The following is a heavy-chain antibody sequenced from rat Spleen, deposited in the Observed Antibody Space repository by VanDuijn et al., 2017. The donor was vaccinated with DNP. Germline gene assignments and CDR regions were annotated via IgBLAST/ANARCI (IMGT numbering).Heavy chain of an antibody. CDR3: ASGGPGRGYYFDY. CDR2: ISYSGST. Sequence: VQLKESGPGLVKPSQSLSLTCSVTGYSITSNYWGWIRKFPGNKMEWMGYISYSGSTSYNPSLKSRISITRDTSKNQFFLQLNSVTTEDTATYYCASGGPGRGYYFDYWGQGVMVTVSS. CDR1: GYSITSNY. D-gene: IGHD4-3*01. J-gene: IGHJ2*01. V-gene: IGHV3-1*01.